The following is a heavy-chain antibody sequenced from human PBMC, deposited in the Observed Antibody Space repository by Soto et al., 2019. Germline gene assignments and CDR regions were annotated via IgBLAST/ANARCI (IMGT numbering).Heavy chain of an antibody. V-gene: IGHV3-66*01. CDR2: IYSGGST. J-gene: IGHJ6*02. Sequence: PGGSLRLSCAASGFTVSSNYMSWVRQAPGKGLEWVSVIYSGGSTYYADSVKGRFTISRDNSKNTLYLQMNSLRAEDTAVYYCARKGTGWLPFYGMDVWGQGTTVTVSS. CDR3: ARKGTGWLPFYGMDV. CDR1: GFTVSSNY. D-gene: IGHD5-12*01.